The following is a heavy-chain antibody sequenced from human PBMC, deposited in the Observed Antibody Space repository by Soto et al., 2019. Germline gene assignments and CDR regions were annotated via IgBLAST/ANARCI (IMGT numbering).Heavy chain of an antibody. CDR3: ARAREYGGNPASCLDP. V-gene: IGHV4-59*02. CDR2: VYYDGST. D-gene: IGHD2-15*01. CDR1: GGSVSSYF. Sequence: SETLSLTCTISGGSVSSYFWHWIRQPPGKGLEWIGYVYYDGSTNYNPSLKSRVTMAVDTSKNQFSLSLRSVAGADTAVYYCARAREYGGNPASCLDPWGQGTLVTVSS. J-gene: IGHJ5*02.